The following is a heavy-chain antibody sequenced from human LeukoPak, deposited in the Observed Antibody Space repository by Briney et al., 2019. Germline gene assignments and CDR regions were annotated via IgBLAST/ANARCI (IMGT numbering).Heavy chain of an antibody. CDR2: IRYDGSNK. D-gene: IGHD3-9*01. Sequence: GGSLRLSCAASGFTFSSYGMHWVRQAPGKGLEWVAFIRYDGSNKYYADSVKGRFTISRDNSKNTLYLQMNSLRAEDTAVYYCAKEWERYFDRNYYYYGMDVWGQGTTVTVSS. CDR1: GFTFSSYG. CDR3: AKEWERYFDRNYYYYGMDV. J-gene: IGHJ6*02. V-gene: IGHV3-30*02.